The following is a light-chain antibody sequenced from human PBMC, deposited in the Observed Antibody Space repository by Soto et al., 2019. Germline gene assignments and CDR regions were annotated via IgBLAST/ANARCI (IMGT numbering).Light chain of an antibody. V-gene: IGKV3-15*01. CDR1: QSISSN. CDR2: AAS. J-gene: IGKJ5*01. CDR3: QQYNTWPPIT. Sequence: EIVMTQSPATLSVSPGERASLSCRASQSISSNLAWYQHNPGQAPRLLIYAASTRATGIPARFSGSGSGTEFTLTISSLQSEDFAVYYCQQYNTWPPITFGQGTRLEI.